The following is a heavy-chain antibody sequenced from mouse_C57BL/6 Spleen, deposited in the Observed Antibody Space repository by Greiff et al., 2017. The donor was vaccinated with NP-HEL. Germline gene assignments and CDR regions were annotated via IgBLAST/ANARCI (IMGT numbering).Heavy chain of an antibody. V-gene: IGHV1-76*01. CDR2: IYPGSGNT. Sequence: QVQLQQSGAELVRPGASVKLSCKASGYTFTDYYINWVKQRPGQGLEWIARIYPGSGNTYYNEKFKGKATLTAEKSSSTAYMQLSSLTSEDSAVYFCARDLYYCSSSFAYWGQGTLVTVSA. CDR1: GYTFTDYY. D-gene: IGHD1-1*01. CDR3: ARDLYYCSSSFAY. J-gene: IGHJ3*01.